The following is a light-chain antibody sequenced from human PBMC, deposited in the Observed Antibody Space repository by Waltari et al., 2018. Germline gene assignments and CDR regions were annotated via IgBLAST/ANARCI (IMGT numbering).Light chain of an antibody. J-gene: IGLJ3*02. CDR1: NSHLGRHS. V-gene: IGLV1-47*01. Sequence: QSVLTQPPSASGNPGQTVTISCSGGNSHLGRHSGDLYQQLPGTAPKLLIYGRNRRPSGVPDRFSGSKSGTSASLAISGLRSEDEADYYCATWDESLNGVVIGGGTKLSVL. CDR2: GRN. CDR3: ATWDESLNGVV.